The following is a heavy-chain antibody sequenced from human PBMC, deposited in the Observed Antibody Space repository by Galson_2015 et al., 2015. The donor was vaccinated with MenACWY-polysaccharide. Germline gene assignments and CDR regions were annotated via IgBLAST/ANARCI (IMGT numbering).Heavy chain of an antibody. CDR2: IQYDGSNK. V-gene: IGHV3-33*03. D-gene: IGHD1-26*01. J-gene: IGHJ4*02. CDR3: VKGGWADN. CDR1: GSRFSNSG. Sequence: SLRLSCAASGSRFSNSGMHWVRQAPDKGLEWVAVIQYDGSNKVYADSVKGRFTISRDNSKDTLHLQMDSPRAEDTAVYYCVKGGWADNWGQGTLVTVSS.